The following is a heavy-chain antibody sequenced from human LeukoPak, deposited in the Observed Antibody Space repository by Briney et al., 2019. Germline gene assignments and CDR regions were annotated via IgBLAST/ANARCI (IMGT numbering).Heavy chain of an antibody. Sequence: SETLSRTCAGYAGSVTGYYWSWIGQHQGNGLEWIGYTYYSGSTYYNHYTKSRVTISVDTSENQFSMKLISVTAVETDVYDGARSGTPTKQLVKYYYYYGMDVWGQGTTVTVSS. J-gene: IGHJ6*02. D-gene: IGHD6-13*01. CDR2: TYYSGST. CDR1: AGSVTGYY. CDR3: ARSGTPTKQLVKYYYYYGMDV. V-gene: IGHV4-31*11.